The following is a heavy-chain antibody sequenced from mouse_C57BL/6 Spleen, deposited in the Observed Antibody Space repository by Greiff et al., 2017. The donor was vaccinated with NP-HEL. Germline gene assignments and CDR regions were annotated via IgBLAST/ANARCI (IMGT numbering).Heavy chain of an antibody. Sequence: QVTLKESGPGILQPSQTLSLTCSFSGFSLSTFGMGVGWIRQPSGKGLEWLAHIWWDDDKYYNPALKSRLTISKDTSKNQVFLKIANVDTADTATYYCARTTVVAPDWYFDVWGTGTTVTVSS. J-gene: IGHJ1*03. CDR1: GFSLSTFGMG. D-gene: IGHD1-1*01. CDR2: IWWDDDK. V-gene: IGHV8-8*01. CDR3: ARTTVVAPDWYFDV.